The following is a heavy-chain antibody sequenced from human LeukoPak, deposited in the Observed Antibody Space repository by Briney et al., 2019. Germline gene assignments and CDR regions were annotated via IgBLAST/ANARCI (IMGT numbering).Heavy chain of an antibody. Sequence: GGSLRLSCEASGFTVYNNLVSWIRQAPGKGLEWVSVIYGGGATYYADSVKGRFTISRDTSKNIVSLQMNDLRAEDTAIYYCARDSANYHFAFWGQGTLVTVSS. J-gene: IGHJ4*02. CDR2: IYGGGAT. CDR1: GFTVYNNL. V-gene: IGHV3-66*01. D-gene: IGHD4/OR15-4a*01. CDR3: ARDSANYHFAF.